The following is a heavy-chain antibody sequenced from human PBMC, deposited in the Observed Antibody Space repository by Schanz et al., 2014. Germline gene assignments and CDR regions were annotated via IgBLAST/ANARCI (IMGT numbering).Heavy chain of an antibody. Sequence: EVQLLESGGGLVQPGGSLRLSCAASGFTFSSYAMSWVRQAPRKGLEWVTAISGSGGSTYYADSVKGRFTISRDNSKNTLYQQMNSLRAEDTAVYYCARKVVATIGGYYDNWGQGTLVIVSS. CDR2: ISGSGGST. J-gene: IGHJ4*02. D-gene: IGHD5-12*01. CDR1: GFTFSSYA. V-gene: IGHV3-23*01. CDR3: ARKVVATIGGYYDN.